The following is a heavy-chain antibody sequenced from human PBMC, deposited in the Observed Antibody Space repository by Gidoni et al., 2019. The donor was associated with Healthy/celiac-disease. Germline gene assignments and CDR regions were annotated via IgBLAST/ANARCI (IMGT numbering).Heavy chain of an antibody. CDR3: ARADYGGTDAFDI. Sequence: QVQLQESGPGLVKPSQTLSLTCTVSGGPISSGGYSWSWIRQHPGKGLEWIGYIYYSGSTYYNPSLKSRVTISVDTSKNQFSLKLSSVTAADTAVYYCARADYGGTDAFDIWGQGTMVTVSS. J-gene: IGHJ3*02. CDR1: GGPISSGGYS. D-gene: IGHD4-17*01. V-gene: IGHV4-31*03. CDR2: IYYSGST.